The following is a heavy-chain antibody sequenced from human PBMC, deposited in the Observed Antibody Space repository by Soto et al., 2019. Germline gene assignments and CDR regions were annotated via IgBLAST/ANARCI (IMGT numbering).Heavy chain of an antibody. Sequence: PSETLSLTCRVTGASVSSHSWSWIRQSPGKGLEWIGYIHYSGGTNYTPSLRSRVTISVETSKNQLSLNLTSLTAADTAVYYCARGRSSRSAVYNWFDPCGQGTLVTVS. CDR2: IHYSGGT. J-gene: IGHJ5*02. D-gene: IGHD3-16*02. V-gene: IGHV4-59*02. CDR1: GASVSSHS. CDR3: ARGRSSRSAVYNWFDP.